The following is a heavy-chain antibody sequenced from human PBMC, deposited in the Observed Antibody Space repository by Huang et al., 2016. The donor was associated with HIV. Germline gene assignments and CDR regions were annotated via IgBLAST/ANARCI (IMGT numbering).Heavy chain of an antibody. CDR3: ARVARGPNWYFDL. CDR2: MFYSGST. V-gene: IGHV4-59*11. D-gene: IGHD2-15*01. J-gene: IGHJ2*01. CDR1: GGSISSHH. Sequence: QVLVQESGPGLAKPSETLSLTCTVSGGSISSHHWSWIRQAPWKGLEWIGTMFYSGSTNTNPALKSRVTISVDTSKNQISLRLASVTAADSAVYFCARVARGPNWYFDLWGRGTLVTVSS.